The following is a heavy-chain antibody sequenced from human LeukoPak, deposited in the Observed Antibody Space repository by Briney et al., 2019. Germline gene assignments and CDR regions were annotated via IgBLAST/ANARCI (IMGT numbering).Heavy chain of an antibody. V-gene: IGHV3-21*01. J-gene: IGHJ4*02. CDR3: ARGASPADY. CDR2: ISSSSSYI. CDR1: GVTLRSYN. Sequence: PGGSLRLSCAASGVTLRSYNMKWVRQAPGKRPEWVPSISSSSSYIYYADSVKGRFTISRDNAKNSLYLQMNSLRAEDTALYYCARGASPADYWGQGTLVTVSS.